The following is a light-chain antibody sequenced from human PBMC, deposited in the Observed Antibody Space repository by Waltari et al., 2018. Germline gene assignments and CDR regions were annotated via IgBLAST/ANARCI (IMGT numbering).Light chain of an antibody. CDR3: QQDRGT. CDR1: QSISKW. J-gene: IGKJ2*01. Sequence: DIQMTQSPSTLSASVGDRVTITCRASQSISKWLAWYQQKAGKAPKLLMYKACSLESGVPSRFSGSGAGAEFTLTISSLQPDDFATYYSQQDRGTFGQGTKLEIK. CDR2: KAC. V-gene: IGKV1-5*03.